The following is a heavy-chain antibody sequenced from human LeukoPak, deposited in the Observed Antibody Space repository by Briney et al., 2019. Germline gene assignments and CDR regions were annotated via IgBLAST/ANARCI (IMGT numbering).Heavy chain of an antibody. Sequence: GGSLRLSCAASGLIFSGSAMHWVRQAPGKGLEWVGRMRSKANNYATGYATSVIGRFTISRDDSKNTRYLEMNSLKIEDTAVYFGASQAGYSSSWETWGQGTLVTVSS. CDR2: MRSKANNYAT. CDR1: GLIFSGSA. V-gene: IGHV3-73*01. J-gene: IGHJ5*02. D-gene: IGHD6-13*01. CDR3: ASQAGYSSSWET.